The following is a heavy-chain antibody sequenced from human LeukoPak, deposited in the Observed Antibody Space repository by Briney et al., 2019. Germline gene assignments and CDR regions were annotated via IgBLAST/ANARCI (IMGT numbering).Heavy chain of an antibody. CDR3: ARHWTGAGYYYYIDV. V-gene: IGHV4-4*09. D-gene: IGHD3/OR15-3a*01. CDR1: GAAISSYY. Sequence: SETLSLTCTVSGAAISSYYWSWIRQPPGKGLEWIGYIYTSGGTNYNPSLKSRVTISVDTSKNQFSLKLSSVTAADTAVYYCARHWTGAGYYYYIDVWGKGTTVTVSS. J-gene: IGHJ6*03. CDR2: IYTSGGT.